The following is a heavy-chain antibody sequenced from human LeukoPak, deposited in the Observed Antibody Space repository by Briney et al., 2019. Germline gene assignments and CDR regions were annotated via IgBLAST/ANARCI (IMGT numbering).Heavy chain of an antibody. CDR3: ARAVADCDAFDI. CDR1: GFTFSSYG. CDR2: IRYDGSNK. D-gene: IGHD6-19*01. V-gene: IGHV3-30*02. Sequence: GGCLRLSCAASGFTFSSYGMHWVRQAQGKALAWVAFIRYDGSNKYYADSVKGRFTISRDNSKNTLYLQMNSLRAEDTAVYYCARAVADCDAFDIWGQGTMVTVSS. J-gene: IGHJ3*02.